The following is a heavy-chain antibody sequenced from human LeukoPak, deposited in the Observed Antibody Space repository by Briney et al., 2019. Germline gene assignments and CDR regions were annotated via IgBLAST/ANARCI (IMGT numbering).Heavy chain of an antibody. Sequence: GGSLRLSCAASGFTFSSYAMSWVRQAPGKGLEWVSAISGSGGSTYYADSVKGRFTISRDNSKNTLYLQMNSLRAEGTAVYYCARHDSSGYYLFDYWGQGTLVTVSS. CDR1: GFTFSSYA. J-gene: IGHJ4*02. CDR2: ISGSGGST. CDR3: ARHDSSGYYLFDY. V-gene: IGHV3-23*01. D-gene: IGHD3-22*01.